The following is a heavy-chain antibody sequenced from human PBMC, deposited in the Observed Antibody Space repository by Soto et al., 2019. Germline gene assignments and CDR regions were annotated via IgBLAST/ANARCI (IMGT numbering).Heavy chain of an antibody. J-gene: IGHJ6*02. D-gene: IGHD2-21*02. CDR1: GFSLSTIGVG. Sequence: QITLKESGPTLVKPTQTLTLTCTFSGFSLSTIGVGVGWIRQPPGKALEWLALIYWDDDKRYSPSLKSRLTVTKDTSKNPVVLTMTNMAPVDTATYYCVQSRCGGDCLQSYSSHSYYGLDVWGQGTTVTVSS. CDR3: VQSRCGGDCLQSYSSHSYYGLDV. CDR2: IYWDDDK. V-gene: IGHV2-5*02.